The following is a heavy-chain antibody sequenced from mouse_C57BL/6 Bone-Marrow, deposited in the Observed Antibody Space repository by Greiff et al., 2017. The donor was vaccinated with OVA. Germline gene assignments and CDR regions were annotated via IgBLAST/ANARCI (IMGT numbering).Heavy chain of an antibody. V-gene: IGHV1-53*01. Sequence: QVQLQQPGTELVKPGASVKLSCKASGYTFTSYWMHWVKQRPGQGLEWIGNINPSNGGTNYNEKFKSKATLTVDKSSSTAYMQLSSLTSEDSAVYYCARKELGYYGSSPFFDYWGQGTTLTVSS. CDR2: INPSNGGT. D-gene: IGHD1-1*01. CDR3: ARKELGYYGSSPFFDY. J-gene: IGHJ2*01. CDR1: GYTFTSYW.